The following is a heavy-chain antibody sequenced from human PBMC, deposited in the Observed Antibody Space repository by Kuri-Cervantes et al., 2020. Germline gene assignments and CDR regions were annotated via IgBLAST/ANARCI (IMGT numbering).Heavy chain of an antibody. CDR3: ARQKLEMATITG. CDR1: GYTFTGYY. Sequence: ASVKVSCKASGYTFTGYYMHWVRQAPGQGLEWMGWINPNSGGTNYAEKFQSRVTMTRDTSKNQFSLKLSSVTAADTAVYYCARQKLEMATITGWGQGTLVTDSS. J-gene: IGHJ4*02. V-gene: IGHV1-2*02. D-gene: IGHD5-24*01. CDR2: INPNSGGT.